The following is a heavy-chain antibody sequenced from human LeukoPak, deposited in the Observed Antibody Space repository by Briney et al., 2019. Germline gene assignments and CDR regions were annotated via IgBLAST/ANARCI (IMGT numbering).Heavy chain of an antibody. D-gene: IGHD3-22*01. CDR2: IQFDGSDK. CDR3: ARTRLTYYYDSSGYPNAFDI. CDR1: GFTFRSHG. Sequence: GGSLRLSCAASGFTFRSHGMHWVRQAPGKGLQWVTFIQFDGSDKAYADSVKDRFTISRDNSKNTLYLQMNRLRPEDTAVYYCARTRLTYYYDSSGYPNAFDIWGQGTMVTVSS. J-gene: IGHJ3*02. V-gene: IGHV3-30*19.